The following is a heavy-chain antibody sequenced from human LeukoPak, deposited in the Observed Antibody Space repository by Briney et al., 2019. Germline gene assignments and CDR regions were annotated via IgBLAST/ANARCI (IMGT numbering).Heavy chain of an antibody. CDR3: ARSSEYGDPFNY. V-gene: IGHV4-39*01. Sequence: PSEILSLTCTVSGASISRSDYLWGWIRQPPGKGLEWIGSIYYSGSTYYSPSLKGRVTISVDTSKNQFSLKLNSVTAADTAVYYCARSSEYGDPFNYWGQGTLVTVSS. D-gene: IGHD4-17*01. J-gene: IGHJ4*02. CDR1: GASISRSDYL. CDR2: IYYSGST.